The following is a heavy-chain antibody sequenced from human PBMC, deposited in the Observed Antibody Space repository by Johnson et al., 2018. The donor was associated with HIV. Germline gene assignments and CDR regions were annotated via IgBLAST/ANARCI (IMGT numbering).Heavy chain of an antibody. CDR3: ARDLSGSYRSDAFDI. J-gene: IGHJ3*02. V-gene: IGHV3-7*01. CDR2: IKQDGSEK. Sequence: VQLVESGGGVVQPGRSLRLSCAASGFTFSSYWMSWVRQAPGKGLEWVANIKQDGSEKYYVDSVTGRFTISRDNAKNSLYLQMNSLRAEDTAVYYCARDLSGSYRSDAFDIWGQGTMVTVSS. CDR1: GFTFSSYW. D-gene: IGHD1-26*01.